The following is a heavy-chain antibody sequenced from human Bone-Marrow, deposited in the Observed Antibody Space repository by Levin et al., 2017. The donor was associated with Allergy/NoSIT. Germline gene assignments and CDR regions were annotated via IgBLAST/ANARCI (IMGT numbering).Heavy chain of an antibody. Sequence: SETLSLTCTVSGDSISRYYWSWIRQPPGKGLEWIGYFYSSGDTNYNPSVKSRVTISVDTSRHQLSLQLSSVTAADTAVYYCARHRSHIVVVTALDYWGQGALVTVSS. CDR3: ARHRSHIVVVTALDY. V-gene: IGHV4-59*08. CDR2: FYSSGDT. CDR1: GDSISRYY. D-gene: IGHD2-21*02. J-gene: IGHJ4*01.